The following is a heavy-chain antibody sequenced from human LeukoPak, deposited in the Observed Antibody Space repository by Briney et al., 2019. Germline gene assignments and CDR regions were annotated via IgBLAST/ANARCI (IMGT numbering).Heavy chain of an antibody. CDR2: ISSSSSTI. D-gene: IGHD3-22*01. CDR1: GFTFSSYS. V-gene: IGHV3-48*01. J-gene: IGHJ4*02. Sequence: GGSLRLSCAASGFTFSSYSMNWVRQAPGKGLEWVSYISSSSSTIYYADSVKGRFTISRDNAKNSLYLQMNSLRAEDTAVYYCAKYNYYDSSGYVAYWGQGTLVTVSS. CDR3: AKYNYYDSSGYVAY.